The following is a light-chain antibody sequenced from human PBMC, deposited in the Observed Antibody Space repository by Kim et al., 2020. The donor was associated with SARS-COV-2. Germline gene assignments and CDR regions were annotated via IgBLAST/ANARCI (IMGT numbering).Light chain of an antibody. J-gene: IGLJ1*01. CDR1: SSDVGGYNY. CDR3: SSYTSSSTYV. V-gene: IGLV2-14*03. Sequence: GRSITISCTGTSSDVGGYNYVSWNQQHPGKAPKLMIYEVSNRPSGVSNRLSGSKSGNTASMTISGLQAEDEADYYCSSYTSSSTYVFGTGTKVTVL. CDR2: EVS.